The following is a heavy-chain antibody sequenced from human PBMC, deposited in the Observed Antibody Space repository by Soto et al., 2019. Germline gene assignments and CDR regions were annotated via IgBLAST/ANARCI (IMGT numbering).Heavy chain of an antibody. CDR1: GFTFDDYA. D-gene: IGHD3-9*01. V-gene: IGHV3-9*01. CDR2: ISWNSGGI. CDR3: AKSPHDILIGSAFDY. Sequence: PGGSLRLSCAASGFTFDDYAMHWVRQGPGKGLEWVSGISWNSGGIGYADSVKGRFTISRDNAKNSLYLQMDGLRPEDTAFYYCAKSPHDILIGSAFDYWGHGTLVTVSS. J-gene: IGHJ4*01.